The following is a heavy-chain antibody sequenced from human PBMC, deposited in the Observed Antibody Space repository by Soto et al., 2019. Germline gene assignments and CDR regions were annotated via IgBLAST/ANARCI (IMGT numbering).Heavy chain of an antibody. CDR1: GFSFSSDS. J-gene: IGHJ5*01. D-gene: IGHD1-7*01. Sequence: VGSLRLSCAASGFSFSSDSMGWVRQAPGKGLEWVASISSSGSFMNYADSVKGRFTISKDNAKNSLYLQMRSLKDEDTAVYYCARDPPSGTTLDWFDSWGQGTLVTVSS. CDR3: ARDPPSGTTLDWFDS. CDR2: ISSSGSFM. V-gene: IGHV3-21*01.